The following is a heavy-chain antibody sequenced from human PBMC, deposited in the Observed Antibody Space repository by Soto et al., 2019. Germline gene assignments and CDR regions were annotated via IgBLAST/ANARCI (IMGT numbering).Heavy chain of an antibody. CDR3: AKVRYGDYYFDY. D-gene: IGHD4-17*01. J-gene: IGHJ4*02. CDR2: ISWNSGSI. CDR1: GFTFDDYA. V-gene: IGHV3-9*01. Sequence: GGSLRLSCAASGFTFDDYAMHWVRQAPGKGLEWVSGISWNSGSIGYADSVKGRFTISRDNAKNSLYLQMNSLRAEDTALYYCAKVRYGDYYFDYWGQGTLVTVSS.